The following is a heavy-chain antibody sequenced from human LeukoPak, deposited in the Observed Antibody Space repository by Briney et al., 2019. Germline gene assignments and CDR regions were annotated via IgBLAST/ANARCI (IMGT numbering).Heavy chain of an antibody. J-gene: IGHJ4*02. V-gene: IGHV4-59*01. CDR2: IYYSGST. Sequence: SETLSLICTVSGGSISSYYWSWIRQPPGKGLEWIGYIYYSGSTNYNPSLKSRVTISVDTSKNQFSLKLSSVTAADTAVYYCARAYYYDSSGYPVVDYWGQGTLVTVSS. CDR1: GGSISSYY. CDR3: ARAYYYDSSGYPVVDY. D-gene: IGHD3-22*01.